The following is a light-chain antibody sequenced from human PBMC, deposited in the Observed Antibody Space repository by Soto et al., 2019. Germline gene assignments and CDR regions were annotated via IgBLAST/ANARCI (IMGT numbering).Light chain of an antibody. J-gene: IGKJ2*01. CDR2: KAS. CDR3: QQYNSYSST. CDR1: QSISRG. Sequence: DIQMTQSPSTLSASVGDRVTITCRASQSISRGLVWYQQKPGKAPKLLIYKASSLESGVPSRFSGSGSGTEFTLTISSLQPDDFATYYCQQYNSYSSTFGQGTKLEIK. V-gene: IGKV1-5*03.